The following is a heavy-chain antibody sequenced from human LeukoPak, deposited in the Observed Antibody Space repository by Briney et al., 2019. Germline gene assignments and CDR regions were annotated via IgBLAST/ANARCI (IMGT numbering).Heavy chain of an antibody. CDR3: AREGGSYRSAFDI. V-gene: IGHV3-7*01. J-gene: IGHJ3*02. Sequence: GGSLRLSCAASGFTFSSYAMSWVRQAPGKGLEWVANIKQDGSEKYYVDSVKGRFTISRDNAKNSLYLQMNSLRAEDTAVYYCAREGGSYRSAFDIWGQGTMVTVSS. CDR1: GFTFSSYA. CDR2: IKQDGSEK. D-gene: IGHD1-26*01.